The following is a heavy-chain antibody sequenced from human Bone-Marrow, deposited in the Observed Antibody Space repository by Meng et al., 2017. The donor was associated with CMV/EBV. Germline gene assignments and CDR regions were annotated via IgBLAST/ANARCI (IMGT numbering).Heavy chain of an antibody. CDR2: INHSGST. D-gene: IGHD1-14*01. J-gene: IGHJ4*02. CDR1: VGSFSGYY. CDR3: ASIPHPSRRTHITDFDY. V-gene: IGHV4-34*01. Sequence: QVELRRGGHGIFKPPETLSLTWAVDVGSFSGYYWSWIRQPPGKGLEWIGEINHSGSTNYNPSLKSRVTISVDTSKNQFSLKLSSVTAADTAVYYCASIPHPSRRTHITDFDYWGQGTLVTVSS.